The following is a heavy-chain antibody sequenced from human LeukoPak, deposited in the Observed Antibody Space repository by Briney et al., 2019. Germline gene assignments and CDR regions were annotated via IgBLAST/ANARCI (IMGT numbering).Heavy chain of an antibody. CDR1: GFTFSSYG. V-gene: IGHV3-33*01. CDR3: ARDPSRYYYDSSGYYPDY. D-gene: IGHD3-22*01. J-gene: IGHJ4*02. CDR2: IWYDGSNK. Sequence: GRSLRLSCAASGFTFSSYGMHWVRQAPGKGLEWVAVIWYDGSNKYYADSVKGRFTISRDNSKNTLYLQMNSLRAEDTAVYYCARDPSRYYYDSSGYYPDYWGQGTLVTVSS.